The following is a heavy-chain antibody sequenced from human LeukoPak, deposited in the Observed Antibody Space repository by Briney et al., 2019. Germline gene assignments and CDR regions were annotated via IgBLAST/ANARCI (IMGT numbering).Heavy chain of an antibody. J-gene: IGHJ4*02. D-gene: IGHD2-21*02. CDR2: IIPIFGTA. V-gene: IGHV1-69*05. CDR1: GGTFSSYA. CDR3: ARAYCGGDCYPPLYDY. Sequence: SVKVSCKASGGTFSSYAIGWVRQAPGQGLEWMGGIIPIFGTANYAQKFQGRVTITTDESTSTAYMELSSLRSEDTAVYYCARAYCGGDCYPPLYDYWGQGTLVTVSS.